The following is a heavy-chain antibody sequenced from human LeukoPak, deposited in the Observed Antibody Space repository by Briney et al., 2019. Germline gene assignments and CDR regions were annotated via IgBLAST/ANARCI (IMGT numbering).Heavy chain of an antibody. Sequence: GGSLRLSCAASGFTFSSYGMSWIRQAPGKGLEWVSAISGSGGSTYYADSVKGRLSISRDNSKNTLYLQMNSLRAEDTAVYYCARDPSFGVVTLNYYYYYMDVWGKGTTVTVSS. J-gene: IGHJ6*03. CDR1: GFTFSSYG. CDR3: ARDPSFGVVTLNYYYYYMDV. CDR2: ISGSGGST. D-gene: IGHD3-3*01. V-gene: IGHV3-23*01.